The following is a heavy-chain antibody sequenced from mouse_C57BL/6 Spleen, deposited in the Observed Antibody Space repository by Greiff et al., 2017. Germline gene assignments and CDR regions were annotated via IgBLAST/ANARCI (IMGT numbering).Heavy chain of an antibody. V-gene: IGHV1-53*01. CDR3: ARRGYDYDDWYFDV. CDR2: INPSNGGT. CDR1: GYTFTSYW. D-gene: IGHD2-4*01. Sequence: VKLQQPGTELVKPGASVKLSCKASGYTFTSYWMHWVKQRPGQGLEWIGNINPSNGGTNYNEKFKSKATLTVDKSSSTAYMQLSSLTSEDSAVYYCARRGYDYDDWYFDVWGTGTTVTVSS. J-gene: IGHJ1*03.